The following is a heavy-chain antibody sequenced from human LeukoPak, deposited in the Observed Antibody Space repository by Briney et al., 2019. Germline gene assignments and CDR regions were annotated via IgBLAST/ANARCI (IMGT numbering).Heavy chain of an antibody. CDR2: IYTSGST. Sequence: SETLSLTCTVSGGSISSYYWSWIRQPAGKGLEWIGRIYTSGSTNYNPSLKSRYTMSVDTSKNQSSLKLSSVPAADTAVYYCARASPGDIVVVPAAQHAFDIWGQGTMVTVSS. D-gene: IGHD2-2*01. CDR1: GGSISSYY. V-gene: IGHV4-4*07. J-gene: IGHJ3*02. CDR3: ARASPGDIVVVPAAQHAFDI.